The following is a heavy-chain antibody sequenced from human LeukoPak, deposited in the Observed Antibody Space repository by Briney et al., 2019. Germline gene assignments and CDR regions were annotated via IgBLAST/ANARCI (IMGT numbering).Heavy chain of an antibody. CDR1: GYTFTNYG. Sequence: GASVKVSCKASGYTFTNYGLSWVRQAPRQGLEWMGWISAYNGNTNYAQKLQGRVTMTTDTSTSTAHMELRSLRSEDAAVYYCARDPTAYCGGDCYSASYYGMDVWGQGTTVTVSS. V-gene: IGHV1-18*01. D-gene: IGHD2-21*02. CDR2: ISAYNGNT. CDR3: ARDPTAYCGGDCYSASYYGMDV. J-gene: IGHJ6*02.